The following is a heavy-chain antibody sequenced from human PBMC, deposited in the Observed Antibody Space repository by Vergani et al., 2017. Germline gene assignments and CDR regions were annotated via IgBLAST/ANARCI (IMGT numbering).Heavy chain of an antibody. CDR3: ARGLRDWYANNWFDP. CDR1: GGSISSGSYY. CDR2: IYTSGST. Sequence: QVQLQESGPGLVKPSQTLSLTCTVSGGSISSGSYYWSWIRQPAGKGLEWIGRIYTSGSTNYNPSLKSRVTISLDMSKNQFSLKLRSVTAADTAVYYCARGLRDWYANNWFDPWGQGTLVTVSS. J-gene: IGHJ5*02. V-gene: IGHV4-61*02. D-gene: IGHD3/OR15-3a*01.